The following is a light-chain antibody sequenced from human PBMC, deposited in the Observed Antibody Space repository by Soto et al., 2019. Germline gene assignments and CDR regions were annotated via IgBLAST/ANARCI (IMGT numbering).Light chain of an antibody. Sequence: IVLTQSPGSLSLSPGERATLSCRASQSVYNNYIAWYQHSPGQAPRVLIYGASTRATGTPDRFSGSGSGTDFTLTITRLEPEDSPLYYCQQYGSSVTFDGGTKVE. J-gene: IGKJ4*01. V-gene: IGKV3-20*01. CDR1: QSVYNNY. CDR3: QQYGSSVT. CDR2: GAS.